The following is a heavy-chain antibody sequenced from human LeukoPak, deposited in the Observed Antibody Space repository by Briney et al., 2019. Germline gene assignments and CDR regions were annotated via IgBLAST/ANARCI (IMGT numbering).Heavy chain of an antibody. CDR2: IYWDDYK. J-gene: IGHJ3*02. D-gene: IGHD2-2*01. Sequence: SGPTLVKPTQTLTLTCTFSVFSLSTGGGGGGWLRQPPGKALEWLPLIYWDDYKRYSQSPKTRPTITNDTSKNQVLLTITNMDPVDTATYYCAHFGFKGYCSSTSCYAANAFDIWGQGTLVTVSS. CDR3: AHFGFKGYCSSTSCYAANAFDI. V-gene: IGHV2-5*02. CDR1: VFSLSTGGGG.